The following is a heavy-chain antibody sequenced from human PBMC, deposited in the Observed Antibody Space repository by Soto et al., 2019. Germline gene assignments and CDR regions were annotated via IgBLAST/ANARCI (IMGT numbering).Heavy chain of an antibody. J-gene: IGHJ5*02. CDR2: IYYSGST. CDR1: GDSISNYY. D-gene: IGHD1-7*01. Sequence: SETLSLTCTVSGDSISNYYWSWIRQPPGKGLEWIGYIYYSGSTNYNPSLKSRVTISVDTSKNQFSLKLSSVTAADTAVYYCAKDLELHRNLFDPWGQGTLVTVS. CDR3: AKDLELHRNLFDP. V-gene: IGHV4-59*12.